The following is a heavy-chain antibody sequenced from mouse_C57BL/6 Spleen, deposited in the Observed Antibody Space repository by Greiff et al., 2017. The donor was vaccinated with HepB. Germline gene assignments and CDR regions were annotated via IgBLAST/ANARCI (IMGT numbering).Heavy chain of an antibody. CDR2: IDPEDGET. CDR3: AGGYGSSYAMDY. V-gene: IGHV14-2*01. Sequence: EVHLVESGAELVKPGASVKLSCTASGFNIKDYYMHWVKQRTEQGLEWIGRIDPEDGETKYAPKFQGKATITADTSSNTAYLQLSSLTSEDTAVYYCAGGYGSSYAMDYWGQGTSVTVSS. J-gene: IGHJ4*01. CDR1: GFNIKDYY. D-gene: IGHD1-1*01.